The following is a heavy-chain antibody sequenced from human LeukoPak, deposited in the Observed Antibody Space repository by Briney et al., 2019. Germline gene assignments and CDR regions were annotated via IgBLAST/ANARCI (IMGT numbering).Heavy chain of an antibody. CDR3: ARARLMNWFDP. V-gene: IGHV3-74*01. D-gene: IGHD2-8*01. CDR1: GFTFSSYW. Sequence: GGSLRLFCAASGFTFSSYWMHWVRQAPGKGLVWVSRINSDGSSTNYADSVKGRFIISRDNAKNTLYLQMNSLRAEDTAVYYCARARLMNWFDPWGLGTLVTVSS. J-gene: IGHJ5*02. CDR2: INSDGSST.